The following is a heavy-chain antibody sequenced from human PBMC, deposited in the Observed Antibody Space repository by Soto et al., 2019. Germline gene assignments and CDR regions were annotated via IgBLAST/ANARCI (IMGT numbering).Heavy chain of an antibody. D-gene: IGHD3-16*01. J-gene: IGHJ5*02. CDR2: IKPDGSAQ. Sequence: EEHLVQSGGGLVQPGGSLRLSCVGSGFTFGHFWMNWVRQTPGKGLEWVANIKPDGSAQAYVDSVRGRFTVSRDNAKNSLYLQMNSLRAEDTAVYFCGAWGSSGNPWGQGTLVTVSS. CDR1: GFTFGHFW. V-gene: IGHV3-7*01. CDR3: GAWGSSGNP.